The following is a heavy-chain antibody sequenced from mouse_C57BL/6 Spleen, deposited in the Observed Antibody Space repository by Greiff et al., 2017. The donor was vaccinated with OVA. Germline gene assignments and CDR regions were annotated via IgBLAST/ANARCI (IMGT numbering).Heavy chain of an antibody. CDR2: IYPGSGNT. J-gene: IGHJ4*01. V-gene: IGHV1-76*01. CDR1: GYTFTDYY. CDR3: AREGDGYYDAMDY. D-gene: IGHD2-3*01. Sequence: QVQLQQSGAELVRPGASVKLSCKASGYTFTDYYINWVKQRPGQGLEWIARIYPGSGNTYYNEKFKGKATLTAEKSSSTAYMQLSSLTSEDSAVYFCAREGDGYYDAMDYWGQGTSVTVSS.